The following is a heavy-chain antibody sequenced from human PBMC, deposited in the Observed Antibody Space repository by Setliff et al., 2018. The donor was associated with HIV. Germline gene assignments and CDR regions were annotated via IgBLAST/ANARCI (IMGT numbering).Heavy chain of an antibody. CDR3: VHSLLGAPMVDY. CDR2: AYRSGRT. J-gene: IGHJ4*02. D-gene: IGHD3-16*01. V-gene: IGHV4-38-2*01. Sequence: PSETLSLTCAVSGYSITSGYSWGWIRQSPGKGLEWIGNAYRSGRTYYNPSLKSRVAMSIDTSKNQFSLRLNSVTAADTAMYYCVHSLLGAPMVDYWGQGTLVTVSS. CDR1: GYSITSGYS.